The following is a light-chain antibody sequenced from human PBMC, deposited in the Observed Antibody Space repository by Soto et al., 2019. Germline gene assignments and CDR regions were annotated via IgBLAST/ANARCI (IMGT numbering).Light chain of an antibody. Sequence: EIVLTQSPGSLSLSPGERATLSCRASQSVSSIYLAWYQHKPGQAPRLLIYGSSSRATGIPDRFSGSGSGTDFTLTINSLQAEDFATYYCQQTRSYPSTFGGGTKVDIK. CDR2: GSS. J-gene: IGKJ4*01. CDR3: QQTRSYPST. CDR1: QSVSSIY. V-gene: IGKV3-20*01.